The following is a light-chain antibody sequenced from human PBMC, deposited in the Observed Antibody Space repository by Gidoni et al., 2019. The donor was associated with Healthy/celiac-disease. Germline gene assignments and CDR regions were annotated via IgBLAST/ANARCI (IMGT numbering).Light chain of an antibody. CDR3: QSYDSSLSDFHVV. CDR1: SSNIGAGYD. Sequence: QSVLTQPPSVSGAPGQRVTISCTGSSSNIGAGYDVHWYQQLPGTAPKLLIYGNSNRPSGVPDRFSGSKSGTSASLAITGLQAEDEADYYCQSYDSSLSDFHVVFGGGTKLTVL. CDR2: GNS. V-gene: IGLV1-40*01. J-gene: IGLJ2*01.